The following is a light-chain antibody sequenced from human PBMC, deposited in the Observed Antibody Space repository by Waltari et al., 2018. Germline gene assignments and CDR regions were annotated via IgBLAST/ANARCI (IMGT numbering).Light chain of an antibody. Sequence: QSALTQPASVSGSPGQSITISCTGSSSDVGGDDSVSWYEAHPGQAPKVIIYDVTKRPSVGSDRFAGAKYGNTASLTISELQAEEEATFYCSSQSTKNGVIFGGATKVTVL. V-gene: IGLV2-14*03. CDR1: SSDVGGDDS. J-gene: IGLJ2*01. CDR3: SSQSTKNGVI. CDR2: DVT.